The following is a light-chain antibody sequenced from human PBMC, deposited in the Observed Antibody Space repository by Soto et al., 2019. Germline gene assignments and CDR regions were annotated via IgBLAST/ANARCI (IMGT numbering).Light chain of an antibody. CDR2: GAS. CDR3: QHYDNLPYT. V-gene: IGKV1-33*01. J-gene: IGKJ2*01. Sequence: IQMTQSPSSLSASVGDRVTITCQASQDISNYLNWYQQKPGQAPNLLIYGASNLETGVPSRFSGSGSGTDFTFTVSSLQPEDIATYYCQHYDNLPYTFGQGTKLEIK. CDR1: QDISNY.